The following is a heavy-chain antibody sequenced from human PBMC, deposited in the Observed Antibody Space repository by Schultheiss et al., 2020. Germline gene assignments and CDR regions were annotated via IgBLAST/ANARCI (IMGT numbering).Heavy chain of an antibody. CDR2: IRQDGSEE. J-gene: IGHJ6*03. Sequence: GGSLRLSCAASGFTFTSFWMTWVRQAPGKGLEWVATIRQDGSEEDYVDSVKGRFTISTDNAKHSLYLQMNSLRGEDTAIYYCARDNNIWGSYPGVDYMDVWGKGTTVTVSS. CDR3: ARDNNIWGSYPGVDYMDV. D-gene: IGHD3-16*01. CDR1: GFTFTSFW. V-gene: IGHV3-7*03.